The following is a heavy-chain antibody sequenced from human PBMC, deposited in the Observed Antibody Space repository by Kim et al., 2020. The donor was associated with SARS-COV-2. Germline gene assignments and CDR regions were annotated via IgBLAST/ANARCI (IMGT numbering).Heavy chain of an antibody. Sequence: ASVKVSCKASGYTFTSYGISWVRQAPGQGLEWMGWISAYNGNTNYAQKLQGRVTMTTDTSTSTAYMELRSLRSDDTAVYYCARDRAVAATRSYYYGMDVWGQGTTVTVSS. CDR1: GYTFTSYG. D-gene: IGHD2-15*01. CDR2: ISAYNGNT. V-gene: IGHV1-18*01. CDR3: ARDRAVAATRSYYYGMDV. J-gene: IGHJ6*02.